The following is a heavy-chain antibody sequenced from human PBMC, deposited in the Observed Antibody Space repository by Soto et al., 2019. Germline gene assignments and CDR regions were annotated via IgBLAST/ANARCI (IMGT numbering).Heavy chain of an antibody. CDR1: GFTFDDYA. CDR3: VKAYSGSYYRVFDY. CDR2: ISWNSGSI. V-gene: IGHV3-9*01. J-gene: IGHJ4*02. Sequence: PGGSLRLSCAASGFTFDDYAMHWVRQAPGKGLEWVSGISWNSGSIGYGDSVKGRFTISRDNAKNSLYLQMNSLRAEDTALYYCVKAYSGSYYRVFDYWGQGTLVTVSS. D-gene: IGHD1-26*01.